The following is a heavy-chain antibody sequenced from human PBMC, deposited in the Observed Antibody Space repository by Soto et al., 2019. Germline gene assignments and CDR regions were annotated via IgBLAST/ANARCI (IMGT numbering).Heavy chain of an antibody. J-gene: IGHJ6*02. V-gene: IGHV3-30-3*01. Sequence: WGSLRLSCAASGFTFSSYAMHWVRQAPGKGLEWVAVISYDGSNKYYADSVKGRFTISRDNSKNTLYLQMNSLRAEDTAVYYCARDRAITIFGVAYYYYYGMDVWGQGTTVTVSS. CDR3: ARDRAITIFGVAYYYYYGMDV. D-gene: IGHD3-3*01. CDR1: GFTFSSYA. CDR2: ISYDGSNK.